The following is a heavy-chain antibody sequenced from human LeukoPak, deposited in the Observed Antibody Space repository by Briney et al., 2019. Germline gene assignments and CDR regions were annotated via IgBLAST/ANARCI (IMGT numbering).Heavy chain of an antibody. Sequence: KSGGSLRLSCAASGFTFSSYSMNWVRQAPGKGLEWVSSISSSSSYIYYADSVKGRFTISRDNSKNTLYLQMNSLRAEDTAVYYCAKDRTSYYYDSSGADYWGQGTLVTVSS. CDR1: GFTFSSYS. D-gene: IGHD3-22*01. CDR2: ISSSSSYI. J-gene: IGHJ4*02. CDR3: AKDRTSYYYDSSGADY. V-gene: IGHV3-21*04.